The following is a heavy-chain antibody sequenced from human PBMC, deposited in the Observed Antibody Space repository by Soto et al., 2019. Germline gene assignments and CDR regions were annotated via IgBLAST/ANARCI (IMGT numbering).Heavy chain of an antibody. Sequence: QVQLVQSGAEVKKPGSSVKVSCKASGGTFSSYAISWVRQAPGQGLEWMGGIIPIFGTANYAQKFQGRVTIXXDXSXXTAYMELSSLRSEDTAVYYCARAPYYDSSGYYYDYWGQGTLVTVSS. CDR3: ARAPYYDSSGYYYDY. CDR1: GGTFSSYA. CDR2: IIPIFGTA. V-gene: IGHV1-69*12. J-gene: IGHJ4*02. D-gene: IGHD3-22*01.